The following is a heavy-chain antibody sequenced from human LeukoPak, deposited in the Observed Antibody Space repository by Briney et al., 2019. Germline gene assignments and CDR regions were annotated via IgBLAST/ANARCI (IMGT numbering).Heavy chain of an antibody. V-gene: IGHV4-61*01. D-gene: IGHD2-8*02. Sequence: SETLSLTCTVSGGSVSSGSYYWSWIRQPPGKGLEWIGYIYYSGSTNYNPSLKSRVTISVDTSKNQFSLKLSSVTAADTAVYYCARREYKAVVRKSNKGTLVDWGQGTLVTVSS. CDR1: GGSVSSGSYY. CDR3: ARREYKAVVRKSNKGTLVD. J-gene: IGHJ4*02. CDR2: IYYSGST.